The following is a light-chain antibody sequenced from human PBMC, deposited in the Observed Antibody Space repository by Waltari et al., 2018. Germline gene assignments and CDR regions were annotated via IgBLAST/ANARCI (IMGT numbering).Light chain of an antibody. J-gene: IGKJ1*01. CDR3: QQSYITPWT. V-gene: IGKV1-39*01. CDR2: ASS. CDR1: QSISSY. Sequence: DIQMTQSPSSLSASVGDRVTITCRASQSISSYLNWYQQKPGKAPKLLIYASSSLRSGVPSRFSGSGSGTDFTLTISSLQPEDFATYYCQQSYITPWTFGQGTKVEI.